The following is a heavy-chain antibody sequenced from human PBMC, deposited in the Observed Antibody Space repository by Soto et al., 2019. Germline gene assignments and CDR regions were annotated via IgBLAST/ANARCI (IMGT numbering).Heavy chain of an antibody. V-gene: IGHV3-74*01. CDR3: ARAQWLADDAFDI. D-gene: IGHD6-19*01. CDR2: VKGDGSDT. J-gene: IGHJ3*02. CDR1: GFTFSSYW. Sequence: GGSLRLSCAASGFTFSSYWMHWVRQAPGKGLVWVSRVKGDGSDTTYADSVKGRFTISRDNTKNTLYLQMNGLRPEDTAVYYCARAQWLADDAFDIWGHGTMVTVSS.